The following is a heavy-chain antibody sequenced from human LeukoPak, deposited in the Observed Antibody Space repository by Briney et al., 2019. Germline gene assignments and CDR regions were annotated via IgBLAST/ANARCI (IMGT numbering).Heavy chain of an antibody. CDR2: YHCGNT. V-gene: IGHV4-59*01. J-gene: IGHJ4*02. CDR3: ARGQRWLRHQ. CDR1: GASISSDC. Sequence: SETLSLTCTGCGASISSDCWIWIRQTPGKGPEWIGYHCGNTDYNPSLKSRVSISVDTSKNQFSLKLNSISTADTAVYYCARGQRWLRHQWGQGSLVTVSS. D-gene: IGHD5-12*01.